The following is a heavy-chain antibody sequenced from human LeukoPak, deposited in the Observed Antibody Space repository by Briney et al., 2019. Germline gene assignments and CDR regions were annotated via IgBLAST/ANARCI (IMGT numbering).Heavy chain of an antibody. CDR3: ARGPLVGTTNYYFDY. CDR2: IGTVGDT. Sequence: GGSLRLSCAASGFTFSSYDMHWVRHATGKGLEWVSVIGTVGDTYYSDSVKGRFTISRENAKNCLYLQMNSLRVGDTAVYYCARGPLVGTTNYYFDYWGQGTLVTVSS. CDR1: GFTFSSYD. D-gene: IGHD2/OR15-2a*01. J-gene: IGHJ4*02. V-gene: IGHV3-13*01.